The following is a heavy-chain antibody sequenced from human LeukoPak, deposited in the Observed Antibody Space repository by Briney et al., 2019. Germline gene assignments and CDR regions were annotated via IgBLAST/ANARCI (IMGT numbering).Heavy chain of an antibody. V-gene: IGHV3-11*01. D-gene: IGHD2-15*01. CDR3: ARGLGGPNDY. Sequence: PGGSLRLSGASPGFTFSDYDMSWLRQAPGKCLEWVSYISSSGSTIYYADSVKGRFTISRDNAKNSLYLQMNSLRAEDTAVYYCARGLGGPNDYWGQGTLVTVSS. J-gene: IGHJ4*02. CDR2: ISSSGSTI. CDR1: GFTFSDYD.